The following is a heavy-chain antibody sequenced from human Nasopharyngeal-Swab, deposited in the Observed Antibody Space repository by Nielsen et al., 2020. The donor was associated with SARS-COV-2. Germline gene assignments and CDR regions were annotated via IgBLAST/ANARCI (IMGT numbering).Heavy chain of an antibody. V-gene: IGHV1-46*01. CDR2: INPSGGST. J-gene: IGHJ5*02. CDR3: AREEATKGGFDP. CDR1: GYTFTSYY. Sequence: ASVKVSCKASGYTFTSYYMHWVRQAPGQGLEWMGIINPSGGSTSYAQKFQGRVTMTRDTSTRTVYMELSSLRSEDTAVYYCAREEATKGGFDPWGQGTLVTVSS. D-gene: IGHD1-26*01.